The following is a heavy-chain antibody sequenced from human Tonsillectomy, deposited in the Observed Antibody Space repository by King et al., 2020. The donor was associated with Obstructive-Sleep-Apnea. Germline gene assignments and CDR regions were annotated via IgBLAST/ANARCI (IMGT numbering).Heavy chain of an antibody. CDR3: ADHAGNTQGPFDY. CDR2: IFPGDSDT. V-gene: IGHV5-51*01. CDR1: GYTFTNYW. Sequence: VQLVESGAEVKKPGESLKISCKTSGYTFTNYWIGWVRQMPGKGLEWMGAIFPGDSDTRYSPSFQGQVTISADKSITTAYVQWSSLKASDTAKYYCADHAGNTQGPFDYWGQGTLVTVSS. J-gene: IGHJ4*02. D-gene: IGHD1-14*01.